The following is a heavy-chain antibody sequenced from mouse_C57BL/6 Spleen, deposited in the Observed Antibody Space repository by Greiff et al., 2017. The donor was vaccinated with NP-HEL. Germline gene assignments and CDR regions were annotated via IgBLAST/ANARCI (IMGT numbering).Heavy chain of an antibody. D-gene: IGHD1-1*01. Sequence: QVQLQQSGAELVRPGASVTLSCKASGYTFTDYEMHWVKQTPVHGLEWIGAIDPETGGTAYNQKFKGKAILTADKSSSTAYMELRSLTSEDSAVYYCTRGNYYGSSYGCWGQGTTLTVSS. CDR3: TRGNYYGSSYGC. J-gene: IGHJ2*01. V-gene: IGHV1-15*01. CDR1: GYTFTDYE. CDR2: IDPETGGT.